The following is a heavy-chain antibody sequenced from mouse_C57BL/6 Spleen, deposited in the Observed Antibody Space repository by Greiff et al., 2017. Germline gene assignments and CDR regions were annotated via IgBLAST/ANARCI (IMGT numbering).Heavy chain of an antibody. D-gene: IGHD2-4*01. CDR1: GYTFTDYY. CDR3: ARRGGYDYDWFAY. J-gene: IGHJ3*01. Sequence: SGPVLVKPGASVKMSCKASGYTFTDYYMNWVKQSHGKSLEWIGVINPYNGGTSYNQKFKGKATLTVDQSASTAYMELNSLTSEDSAVYYWARRGGYDYDWFAYWGQGTLVTVSA. V-gene: IGHV1-19*01. CDR2: INPYNGGT.